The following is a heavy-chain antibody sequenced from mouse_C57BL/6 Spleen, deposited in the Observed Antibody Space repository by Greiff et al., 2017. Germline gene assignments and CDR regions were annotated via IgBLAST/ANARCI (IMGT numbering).Heavy chain of an antibody. CDR3: ARGGSY. V-gene: IGHV1-81*01. J-gene: IGHJ3*01. Sequence: VQLQQSGAELARPGASVKLSCKASGYTFTSYGISWVKQRTGQGLEWIGEIYPRSGNTHYNEKFKGKATLTADKSSSPAYMELSSLTSEDSAVYFCARGGSYWGQGTLVTVSA. CDR2: IYPRSGNT. CDR1: GYTFTSYG.